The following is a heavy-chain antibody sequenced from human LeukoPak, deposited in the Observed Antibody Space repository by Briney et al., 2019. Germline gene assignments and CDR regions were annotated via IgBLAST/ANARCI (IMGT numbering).Heavy chain of an antibody. V-gene: IGHV1-18*01. J-gene: IGHJ4*02. CDR3: ARVLYYDILTGYPDY. CDR1: GYTFTSYG. Sequence: ASVKVSCKASGYTFTSYGISWVRQAPGQGLEWMGWISAYNGNTNYAQKLQGRVTMTTDTSTSTAYMELRSLRSGDTAVYYCARVLYYDILTGYPDYWGQGTLVTVSS. D-gene: IGHD3-9*01. CDR2: ISAYNGNT.